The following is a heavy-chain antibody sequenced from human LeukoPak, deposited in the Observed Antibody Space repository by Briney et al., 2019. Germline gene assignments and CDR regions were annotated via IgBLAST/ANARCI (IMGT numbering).Heavy chain of an antibody. CDR1: GYTFTGYY. CDR3: ARDSSGWYYWFDP. Sequence: ASVKVSCKASGYTFTGYYMHWVRQAPGQGLEWMGWINPNSGGTNYAQKFQGRVTMTRDTSISTAYMELSRLRSDDTAVHYCARDSSGWYYWFDPWGQGTLVTVSS. CDR2: INPNSGGT. V-gene: IGHV1-2*02. J-gene: IGHJ5*02. D-gene: IGHD6-19*01.